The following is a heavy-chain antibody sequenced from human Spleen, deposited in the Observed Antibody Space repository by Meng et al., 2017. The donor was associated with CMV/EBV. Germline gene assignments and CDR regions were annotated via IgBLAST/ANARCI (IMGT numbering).Heavy chain of an antibody. V-gene: IGHV5-51*01. CDR2: IDPDDSAT. J-gene: IGHJ3*02. D-gene: IGHD2-15*01. Sequence: GESLKISCNGYGYSFTSYCIGWVRQMPGKGLEWMAFIDPDDSATRYSPSFQGQVTISVDKSIRTAYLQWSSLKASDTAMYYCARLQDDIVVVVAAPGAFDIWGQGTMVTVSS. CDR3: ARLQDDIVVVVAAPGAFDI. CDR1: GYSFTSYC.